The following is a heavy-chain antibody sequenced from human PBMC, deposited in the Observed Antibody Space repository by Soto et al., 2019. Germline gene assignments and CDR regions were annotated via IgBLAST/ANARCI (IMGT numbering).Heavy chain of an antibody. J-gene: IGHJ4*02. D-gene: IGHD6-6*01. V-gene: IGHV3-23*01. CDR2: ISGSGGST. CDR3: AKNWDTTFSSSSH. CDR1: GFTFSTYP. Sequence: EVQLLESGGGLVQPGGSLRLSCAASGFTFSTYPMSWVRQAPGKGLEWVSAISGSGGSTYYADSVKGRFTISRDKSKNTLYLQMNSLRAEDTAVYYCAKNWDTTFSSSSHWGQGTLVTVSS.